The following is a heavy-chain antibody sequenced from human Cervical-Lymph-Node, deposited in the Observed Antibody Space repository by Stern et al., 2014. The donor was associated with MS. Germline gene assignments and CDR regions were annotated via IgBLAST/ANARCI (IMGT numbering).Heavy chain of an antibody. D-gene: IGHD5-18*01. CDR2: IIPLFGAV. J-gene: IGHJ4*02. V-gene: IGHV1-69*06. CDR3: ARGGYILGYALDS. CDR1: GGTFSRHG. Sequence: QDQLVQSGAEVKTPGSSVKVSCTPSGGTFSRHGIYWVRQAPGQGLEWMGGIIPLFGAVNYSQSFQGRVSITADTSTTTSYMELSSLRYEDSAFYYCARGGYILGYALDSWGQGTLLTVAS.